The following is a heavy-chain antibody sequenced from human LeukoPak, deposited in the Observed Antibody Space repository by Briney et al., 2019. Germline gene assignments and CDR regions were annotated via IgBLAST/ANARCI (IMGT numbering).Heavy chain of an antibody. CDR1: GFTFSTYW. D-gene: IGHD3/OR15-3a*01. J-gene: IGHJ4*02. V-gene: IGHV3-74*01. Sequence: GGSLRLSCAASGFTFSTYWMHWVRQAPGKGLVWVSRINSDGSDTSYADSVKGRFTISRDNAKNTVYLQMNSLRAEDTAVYYCARGGFSDFFDYWGQGTLVTVSS. CDR2: INSDGSDT. CDR3: ARGGFSDFFDY.